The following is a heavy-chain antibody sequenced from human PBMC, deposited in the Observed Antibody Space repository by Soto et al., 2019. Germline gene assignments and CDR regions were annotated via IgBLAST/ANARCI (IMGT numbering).Heavy chain of an antibody. CDR2: IYHSGST. J-gene: IGHJ6*02. Sequence: SETLSLTCAVSGYSISSGYYWGWIRQPPGKGLEWIGSIYHSGSTYYNPSLKSRVTISVDTSKNQFSLKLSSVTAADTAVYYCARDRHYDFWSGLTYYYYGMDVWGQGTTVTVSS. D-gene: IGHD3-3*01. V-gene: IGHV4-38-2*02. CDR3: ARDRHYDFWSGLTYYYYGMDV. CDR1: GYSISSGYY.